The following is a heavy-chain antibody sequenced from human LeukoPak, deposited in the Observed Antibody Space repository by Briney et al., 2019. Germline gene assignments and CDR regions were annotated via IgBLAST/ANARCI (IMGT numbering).Heavy chain of an antibody. CDR3: ARKHPILYNLHNYGMDV. J-gene: IGHJ6*02. CDR1: GFTFSSYA. CDR2: ISGSGGST. V-gene: IGHV3-23*01. D-gene: IGHD1-14*01. Sequence: GGSLRLSCAASGFTFSSYAMSWVRQAPGKGLEWVSAISGSGGSTYYADSVKGRFTISRDNSKNTLYLQMNSLRAEDTAVYYCARKHPILYNLHNYGMDVWGQGTTVTVSS.